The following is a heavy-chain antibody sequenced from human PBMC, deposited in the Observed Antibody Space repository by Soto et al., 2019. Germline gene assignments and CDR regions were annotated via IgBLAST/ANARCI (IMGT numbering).Heavy chain of an antibody. D-gene: IGHD3-3*01. V-gene: IGHV4-61*01. Sequence: SETLSLTCTVSGGSVSSGSYYWSWIRQPPGKGLEWIGYIYYSGSTNYNPSLKSRVTISVDTSKNQFSLKLSSVTAADTAVYYCARGLRFLEWLREYNWFDPWGQGTLVTVSS. CDR1: GGSVSSGSYY. J-gene: IGHJ5*02. CDR3: ARGLRFLEWLREYNWFDP. CDR2: IYYSGST.